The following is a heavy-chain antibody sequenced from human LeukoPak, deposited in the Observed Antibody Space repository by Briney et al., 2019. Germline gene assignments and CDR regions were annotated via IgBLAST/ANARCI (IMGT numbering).Heavy chain of an antibody. Sequence: GGSLRLSCATSGFTFSSYAMHWVRQAPGKGLEWVAVISYDGSNKYYADSVKGRFTISRDNSKNTLYLQMNSLRAEDTAVYYCAKGGGRQQLAYFDYWGQGTLVTVSS. V-gene: IGHV3-30-3*01. J-gene: IGHJ4*02. D-gene: IGHD6-13*01. CDR2: ISYDGSNK. CDR1: GFTFSSYA. CDR3: AKGGGRQQLAYFDY.